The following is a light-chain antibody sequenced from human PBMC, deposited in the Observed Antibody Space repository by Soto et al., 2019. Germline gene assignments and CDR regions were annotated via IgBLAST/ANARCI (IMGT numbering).Light chain of an antibody. Sequence: IQMTKSPSIMSASVRDRGTITCRASKGIRNDLGWYQQKPGKAPKLLIYAASSLQSGVPSRFSGSGSGTDFTLTISSLQPEDFATYYCLQDYNYPLTFGGGTKVDIK. CDR3: LQDYNYPLT. J-gene: IGKJ4*01. CDR2: AAS. V-gene: IGKV1-6*01. CDR1: KGIRND.